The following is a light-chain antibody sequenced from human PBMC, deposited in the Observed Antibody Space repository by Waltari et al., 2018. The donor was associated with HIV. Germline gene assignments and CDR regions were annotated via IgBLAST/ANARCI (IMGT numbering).Light chain of an antibody. J-gene: IGLJ3*02. CDR1: LQYKY. CDR3: YSSDSSGKGV. Sequence: SYNLPQPLSVSVSPGQTARITCSGLLQYKYSFWYHQKLGQSPLVVIYEGYQRPSRFPERFSGSRSGAIAIFSICGAQVEDEGYYYCYSSDSSGKGVFGVGTKLTVL. V-gene: IGLV3-10*01. CDR2: EGY.